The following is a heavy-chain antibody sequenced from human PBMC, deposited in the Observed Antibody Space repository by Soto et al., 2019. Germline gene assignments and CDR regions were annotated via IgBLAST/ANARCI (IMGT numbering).Heavy chain of an antibody. CDR2: INHSGST. CDR1: GGSFSGYY. Sequence: PSETLSLTCAVYGGSFSGYYWSWIRQPPGKGLEWIGEINHSGSTNYNPSLKGRVTISVDTSKNQFSLKLSSVTAADTAVYYCARTNYYGSGSYYNPAKGMDVWGQGTTVTVSS. CDR3: ARTNYYGSGSYYNPAKGMDV. V-gene: IGHV4-34*01. J-gene: IGHJ6*02. D-gene: IGHD3-10*01.